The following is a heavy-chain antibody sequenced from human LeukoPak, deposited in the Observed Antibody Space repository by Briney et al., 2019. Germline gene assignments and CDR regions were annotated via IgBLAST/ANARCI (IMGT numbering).Heavy chain of an antibody. V-gene: IGHV3-53*01. Sequence: PGGSLRLSCAAFGFTVSSNYMSWVRQAPGKGLEWVSVIYSGGSTYYADSVKGRFTISRDNSKNTLYLQMNSLRAEDTAVYYCARTQLNYYGSGSFKNWGQGTLVTVSS. CDR1: GFTVSSNY. D-gene: IGHD3-10*01. CDR2: IYSGGST. CDR3: ARTQLNYYGSGSFKN. J-gene: IGHJ4*02.